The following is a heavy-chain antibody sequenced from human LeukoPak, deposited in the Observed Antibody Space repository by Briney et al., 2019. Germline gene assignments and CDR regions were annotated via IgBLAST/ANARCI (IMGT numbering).Heavy chain of an antibody. V-gene: IGHV1-8*01. D-gene: IGHD3-16*01. CDR2: MNPNSGNT. CDR1: GYTFTGYD. J-gene: IGHJ5*02. Sequence: ASVKVSCKASGYTFTGYDINWVRQATGQGLEWMGWMNPNSGNTGFTQNFQGRVTTTRDTSISIAYMELSSLRSEDTAVYYCARGKKYVASDVYWFDPWGQGTLVTVSS. CDR3: ARGKKYVASDVYWFDP.